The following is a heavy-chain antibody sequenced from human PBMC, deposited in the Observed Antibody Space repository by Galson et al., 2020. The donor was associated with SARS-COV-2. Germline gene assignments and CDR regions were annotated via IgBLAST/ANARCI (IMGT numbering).Heavy chain of an antibody. J-gene: IGHJ4*02. V-gene: IGHV3-21*03. D-gene: IGHD1-26*01. CDR2: ISSDSSSK. CDR1: GFTFSNYT. CDR3: AREGGGSDY. Sequence: GGSLRLSCTASGFTFSNYTMNWVRQAPGKGLEWVSSISSDSSSKYYADSVKGRFTISRDNAKNSLSLQMNSLRADDTAVYYCAREGGGSDYWGQGTLVTVSP.